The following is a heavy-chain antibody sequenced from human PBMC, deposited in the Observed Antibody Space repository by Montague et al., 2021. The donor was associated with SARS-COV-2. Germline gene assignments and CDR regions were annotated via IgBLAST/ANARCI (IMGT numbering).Heavy chain of an antibody. CDR3: ARDSRIVGATDGMDV. Sequence: SLRLSCAASGFTFSSYWMSWVRQTPGKGLEWVANIKPDGGEKHYVDSVKGRFTISRDNAKNSLNLQMDSLRAEDTALYYCARDSRIVGATDGMDVWGQGTTVIVSS. CDR2: IKPDGGEK. CDR1: GFTFSSYW. J-gene: IGHJ6*02. V-gene: IGHV3-7*03. D-gene: IGHD1-26*01.